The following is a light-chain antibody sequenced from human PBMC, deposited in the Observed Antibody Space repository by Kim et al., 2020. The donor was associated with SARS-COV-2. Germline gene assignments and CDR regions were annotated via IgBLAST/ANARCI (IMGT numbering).Light chain of an antibody. CDR3: QQTYITPIT. V-gene: IGKV1-39*01. CDR2: SAS. CDR1: QSISIS. J-gene: IGKJ5*01. Sequence: GDRVTITCRASQSISISLNWYQHEPGKAPKLLIHSASTLHSGVPSRFSGSGSETDFTLTITSLQPEDFATYYCQQTYITPITFGQGTRLEIK.